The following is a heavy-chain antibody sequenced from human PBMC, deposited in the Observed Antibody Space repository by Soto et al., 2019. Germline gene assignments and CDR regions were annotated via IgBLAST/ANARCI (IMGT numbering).Heavy chain of an antibody. CDR1: GGTFSSYA. V-gene: IGHV1-69*13. CDR3: ARALKGQQLVYYFDY. D-gene: IGHD6-13*01. J-gene: IGHJ4*02. CDR2: IIPIFGTA. Sequence: ASVKVSCKASGGTFSSYAISWVRQAPGQGLEWMGGIIPIFGTANYAQKFQGRVTITAHESTSTAYMELSSLRSEDTAVYYCARALKGQQLVYYFDYWGQGTLVTVSS.